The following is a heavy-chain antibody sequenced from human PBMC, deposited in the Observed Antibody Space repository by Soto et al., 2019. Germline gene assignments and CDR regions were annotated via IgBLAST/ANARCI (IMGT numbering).Heavy chain of an antibody. D-gene: IGHD6-19*01. CDR3: AIDSRGWYFFDY. Sequence: SETLSLTCTVSGGSISNSYWNWIRQSPEKGLEWIGYVSCSGRTNYNPSLQSRVTISVDTSKSQFSLRLSSVTAADTAIYYCAIDSRGWYFFDYWGQGTRVTVSS. CDR2: VSCSGRT. V-gene: IGHV4-59*01. J-gene: IGHJ4*02. CDR1: GGSISNSY.